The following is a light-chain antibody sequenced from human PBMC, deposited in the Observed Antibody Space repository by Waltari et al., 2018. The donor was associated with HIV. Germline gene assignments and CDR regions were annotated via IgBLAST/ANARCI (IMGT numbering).Light chain of an antibody. CDR2: DVN. Sequence: QSALTQPASVSVSPGQTLTIPCTGTSSDVGAYIYVSWYPQHPAKAPKFIIYDVNKRPSGVSNRFSGSKSGNTASLTISGLQAEDEADYYCSSYTSSHTQVFGSGTKVTVL. V-gene: IGLV2-14*03. CDR1: SSDVGAYIY. CDR3: SSYTSSHTQV. J-gene: IGLJ1*01.